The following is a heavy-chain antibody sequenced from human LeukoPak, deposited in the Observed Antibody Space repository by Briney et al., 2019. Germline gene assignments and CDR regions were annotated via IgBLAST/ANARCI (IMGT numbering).Heavy chain of an antibody. CDR3: ARNPPTIFGRGNWFDP. J-gene: IGHJ5*02. D-gene: IGHD3-3*01. V-gene: IGHV4-4*07. Sequence: SETLSLTCTVSGGSISSYYWSWIRQPAGKGLEWIGRIYTSASTNYNPSLKSRVTMSVDTSKNQFSLKLSSVTAADTAVYYCARNPPTIFGRGNWFDPWGQGTLVTVSS. CDR2: IYTSAST. CDR1: GGSISSYY.